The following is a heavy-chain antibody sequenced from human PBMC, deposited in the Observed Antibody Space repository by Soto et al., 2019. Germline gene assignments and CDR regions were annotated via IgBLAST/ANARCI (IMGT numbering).Heavy chain of an antibody. J-gene: IGHJ4*02. D-gene: IGHD6-19*01. CDR3: ARGRHGLGY. CDR2: IYYDGTT. V-gene: IGHV4-59*02. CDR1: GGSVSPYY. Sequence: QVQLQESGPGLVKPSETLSLTCTVSGGSVSPYYWSWVRQPPGKGLEWISYIYYDGTTNYNPSLTSRVTISVDTSKTQFSLTLTSVTAADTAVYYCARGRHGLGYWGQGTLLTVSS.